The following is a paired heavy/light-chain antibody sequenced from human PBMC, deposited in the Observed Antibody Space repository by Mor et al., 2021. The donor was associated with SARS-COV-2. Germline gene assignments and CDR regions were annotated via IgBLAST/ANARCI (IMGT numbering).Light chain of an antibody. Sequence: EIVLTQSPGTLSLSPGERATLSCRASQSVSGSYLAWYQQRPGQAPRLLIYGASSRATGIPDRFSGSGSGTDFTLTISRLEPEDFAVYYCQQYGRSPYTFGQGTKLEIK. CDR1: QSVSGSY. V-gene: IGKV3-20*01. CDR2: GAS. J-gene: IGKJ2*01. CDR3: QQYGRSPYT.
Heavy chain of an antibody. Sequence: QVQLQESGPGLVKPSETLSLTCTVSGGSISSYYWSWIRQPPGKGLEWIGYISYSGSTNYNPSLKSRVTISVDTSKNQFSLKLSSVTAADTAVYYCARHNFYLSSGYYYYYYYMDVWGEGTTVSVSS. D-gene: IGHD3-22*01. CDR3: ARHNFYLSSGYYYYYYYMDV. V-gene: IGHV4-59*08. CDR2: ISYSGST. J-gene: IGHJ6*03. CDR1: GGSISSYY.